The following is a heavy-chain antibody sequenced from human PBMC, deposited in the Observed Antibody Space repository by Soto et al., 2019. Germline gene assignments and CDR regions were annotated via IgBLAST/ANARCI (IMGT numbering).Heavy chain of an antibody. CDR2: ITPFNGDV. Sequence: GASVKVSCKALGNTFTYRYLHWVRQAPGQALEWMGWITPFNGDVHYAQKFQERVTITRDRSINTAYMRMSSLRSEDTAMYYCASGGAGSGPFTWELPDHWGQGTQVTVSS. V-gene: IGHV1-45*02. CDR3: ASGGAGSGPFTWELPDH. J-gene: IGHJ4*02. D-gene: IGHD1-26*01. CDR1: GNTFTYRY.